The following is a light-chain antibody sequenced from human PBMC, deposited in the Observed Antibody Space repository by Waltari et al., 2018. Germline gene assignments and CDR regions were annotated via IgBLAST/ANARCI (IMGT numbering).Light chain of an antibody. V-gene: IGKV3-15*01. CDR2: GAS. CDR3: QQYDNWLGT. CDR1: QSIRSN. J-gene: IGKJ1*01. Sequence: EIVMTQPPATLSVFPGERATLSCRATQSIRSNLAWYQLKPGQAPRLLIYGASTRATGIPARFSGSGSGTEFTLTISCLQSEDFAVYFCQQYDNWLGTFGQGTKVEIK.